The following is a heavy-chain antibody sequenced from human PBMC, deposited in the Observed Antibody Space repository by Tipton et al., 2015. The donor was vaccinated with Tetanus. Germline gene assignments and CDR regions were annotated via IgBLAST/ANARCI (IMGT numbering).Heavy chain of an antibody. V-gene: IGHV3-30*18. Sequence: SLRLSCAASGFTFSSYGMHWVRQAPGKGLEWVAVISYDGSNKYYADSVKGRFTISRDNSKNTLYLQMNSLRAEDTAVYYCAKMGLFDWSEYDYWGQGTLVTVSS. CDR3: AKMGLFDWSEYDY. J-gene: IGHJ4*02. CDR1: GFTFSSYG. D-gene: IGHD3-9*01. CDR2: ISYDGSNK.